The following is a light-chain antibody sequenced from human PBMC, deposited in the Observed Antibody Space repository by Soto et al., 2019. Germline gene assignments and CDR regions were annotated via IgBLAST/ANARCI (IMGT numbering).Light chain of an antibody. V-gene: IGKV3-15*01. J-gene: IGKJ1*01. CDR2: GAS. CDR3: QQYNNWPPWT. Sequence: EIVMTQSPATLSVSPGERATLYCSASQSVVTNLACYQQKPGQAPRLLIYGASTRATGIPARFSGSGSGTEFTLTISSLQSEDFAVYYCQQYNNWPPWTFGQGTKVDIK. CDR1: QSVVTN.